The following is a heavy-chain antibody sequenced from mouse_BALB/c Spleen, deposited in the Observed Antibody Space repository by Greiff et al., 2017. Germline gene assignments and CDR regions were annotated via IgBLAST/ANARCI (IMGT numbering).Heavy chain of an antibody. CDR1: GYTFTSYW. J-gene: IGHJ3*01. D-gene: IGHD4-1*01. CDR2: IYPSDSYT. CDR3: TRSLTGTGGFAY. Sequence: QVQLQQPGAELVRPGASVKLSCMASGYTFTSYWINWVKQRPGQGLEWIGNIYPSDSYTNYNQKFKDKATLTVDKSSSTAYMQLSSPTSEDSAVYYCTRSLTGTGGFAYWGQGTLVTVSA. V-gene: IGHV1-69*02.